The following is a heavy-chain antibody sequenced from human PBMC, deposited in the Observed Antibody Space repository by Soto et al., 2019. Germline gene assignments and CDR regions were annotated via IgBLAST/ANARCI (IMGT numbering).Heavy chain of an antibody. CDR3: ARAHSSDDYSNYPRPNYYYYMDV. CDR1: GFTFSSYD. Sequence: GGSLRLSCAASGFTFSSYDMHWVRQATGKGLEWVSAIGTAGDTYYPGSVKGRFTISRENAKNSLYLQMNSLRAGDTAVYYCARAHSSDDYSNYPRPNYYYYMDVWGKGTTVTVSS. V-gene: IGHV3-13*01. D-gene: IGHD4-4*01. J-gene: IGHJ6*03. CDR2: IGTAGDT.